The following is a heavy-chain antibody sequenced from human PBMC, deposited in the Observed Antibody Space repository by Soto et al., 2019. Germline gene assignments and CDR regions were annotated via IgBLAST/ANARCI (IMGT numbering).Heavy chain of an antibody. V-gene: IGHV1-69*08. Sequence: QVQLVQSGAEGKKPGSSVKVSCKASVGTFSSYTISWVRQAPGQGLEWMGRIIPILGIANYAQKFQGRVTITADKSTSTAYMELSSLRSEDTAVYYCAIDKSPYYFDYWGQGTLVTVSS. CDR2: IIPILGIA. CDR1: VGTFSSYT. J-gene: IGHJ4*02. CDR3: AIDKSPYYFDY.